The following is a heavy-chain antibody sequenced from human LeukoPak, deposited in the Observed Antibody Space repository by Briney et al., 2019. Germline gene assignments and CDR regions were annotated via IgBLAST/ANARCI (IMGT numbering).Heavy chain of an antibody. J-gene: IGHJ4*02. D-gene: IGHD4-17*01. CDR3: ARGGDYGVY. CDR1: GFTLTSDS. Sequence: GGCLRLSCAASGFTLTSDSMNWVRETPGKGLEWVAFIRYDGTNKYYADAVKGRLTISRDNSKNTLYLQMNSLRAQDTAVYYCARGGDYGVYWGQGTLVTVSS. CDR2: IRYDGTNK. V-gene: IGHV3-30*02.